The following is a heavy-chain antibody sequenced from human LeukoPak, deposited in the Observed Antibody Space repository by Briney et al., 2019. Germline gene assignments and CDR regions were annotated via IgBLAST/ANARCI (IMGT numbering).Heavy chain of an antibody. CDR1: GFTFDDYA. Sequence: GGSLRLSCAASGFTFDDYAMHWVRQAPGKGLEWVSGISWNSGSIGYADSVKGRFTISRDNAKNSLYLQMNSLRAEDTAVYYCARDYAYYYDSSGYHWGQGTLVTVSS. J-gene: IGHJ4*02. CDR3: ARDYAYYYDSSGYH. CDR2: ISWNSGSI. D-gene: IGHD3-22*01. V-gene: IGHV3-9*01.